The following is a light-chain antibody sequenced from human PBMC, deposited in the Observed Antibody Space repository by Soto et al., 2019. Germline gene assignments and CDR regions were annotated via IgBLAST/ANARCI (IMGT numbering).Light chain of an antibody. CDR2: GAS. V-gene: IGKV3-20*01. CDR1: ETVNSNY. J-gene: IGKJ1*01. CDR3: QQYGSSRT. Sequence: DILFTQSPGTLSLSPGERATLSCRASETVNSNYLAWYQPKRGKAPRLLIYGASRRATGIPDRLSGSGSGTDFTLTITRLEPEDVAVYYCQQYGSSRTFGQGTKVDIK.